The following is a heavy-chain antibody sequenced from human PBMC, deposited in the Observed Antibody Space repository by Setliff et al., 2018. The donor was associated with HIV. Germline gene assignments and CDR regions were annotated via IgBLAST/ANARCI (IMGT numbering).Heavy chain of an antibody. CDR2: MYSGGST. J-gene: IGHJ4*01. V-gene: IGHV3-53*01. Sequence: GGSLRLSCAASGFTVSSNYMSWVRQAPGKGLEWVSIMYSGGSTYYADSVKGRFTISRDNSKNTLYLQMNGLRVEDTAVYYCAKDGISGGAYPPYYFDYWGHGTLVTVSS. CDR1: GFTVSSNY. CDR3: AKDGISGGAYPPYYFDY. D-gene: IGHD2-15*01.